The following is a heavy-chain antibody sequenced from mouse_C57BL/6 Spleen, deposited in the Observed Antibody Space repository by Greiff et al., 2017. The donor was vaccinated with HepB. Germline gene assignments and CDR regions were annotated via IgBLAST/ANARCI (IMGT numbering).Heavy chain of an antibody. CDR2: IDPETGGT. Sequence: VQLQQSGAELVRPGASVTLSCKASGYTFTDYEMHWVKQTPVHGLEWIGAIDPETGGTAYNQKFKGKAILTADKSSSTAYMELRSLTSEDSAVYYCTRERDGNCWFAYWGQGTLVTVSA. CDR1: GYTFTDYE. D-gene: IGHD2-1*01. J-gene: IGHJ3*01. V-gene: IGHV1-15*01. CDR3: TRERDGNCWFAY.